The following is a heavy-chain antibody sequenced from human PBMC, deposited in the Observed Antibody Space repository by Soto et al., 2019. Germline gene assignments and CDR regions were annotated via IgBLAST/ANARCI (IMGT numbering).Heavy chain of an antibody. D-gene: IGHD3-22*01. V-gene: IGHV3-15*07. CDR1: GISFSNAW. CDR2: IKSEANGGTT. CDR3: AYYRDSSARHVDF. J-gene: IGHJ4*02. Sequence: ELQLVESGGGLVKPGGSLRLSCAASGISFSNAWKKWVRQAPGKGLEWVGPIKSEANGGTTDHAAAVKGRFIISRDDSNHMLFLQMDSLITEDSAVYCCAYYRDSSARHVDFWGQGTLVTVSS.